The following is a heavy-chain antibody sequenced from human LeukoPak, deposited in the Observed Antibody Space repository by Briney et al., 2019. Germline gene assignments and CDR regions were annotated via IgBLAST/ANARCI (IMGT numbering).Heavy chain of an antibody. CDR1: GYTFTGYY. J-gene: IGHJ5*02. CDR3: ARDEGGYCSGGTCYRNYFDP. D-gene: IGHD2-15*01. V-gene: IGHV1-2*02. Sequence: ASVKVSCKASGYTFTGYYIHWVRQAPGQGLEWMGWINPNSGGTNYAQKFQGRVTMTRDTSISTAYMELSRLRSDDTAVYYCARDEGGYCSGGTCYRNYFDPWGQGTLVTVSS. CDR2: INPNSGGT.